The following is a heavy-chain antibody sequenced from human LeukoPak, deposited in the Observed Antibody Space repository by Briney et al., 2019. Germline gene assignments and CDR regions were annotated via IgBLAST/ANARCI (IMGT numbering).Heavy chain of an antibody. CDR2: IDPGDSHA. J-gene: IGHJ4*02. D-gene: IGHD6-13*01. V-gene: IGHV5-51*01. Sequence: GESLKISCKGSGYNFSNYGIGWVRQMPGKGLEWMGLIDPGDSHAIYSPSFQGQVTISADKSISASYLQWSSLKASDTAMYYCARHGVGAGLAAAYIWGQGTLLTVSS. CDR1: GYNFSNYG. CDR3: ARHGVGAGLAAAYI.